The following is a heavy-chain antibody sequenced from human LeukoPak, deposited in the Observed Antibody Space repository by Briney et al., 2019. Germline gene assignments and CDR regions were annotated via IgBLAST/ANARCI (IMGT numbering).Heavy chain of an antibody. CDR2: VDPEDGET. Sequence: ASVKISXKVSGYTFTDYYMHWVQQAPGKGLEWMGLVDPEDGETIYAEKFQGRVTITADTSTDTAYMELSSLRSEDTAVYYCATRLESMVVTPVGIPWGQGTLVTVSS. D-gene: IGHD4-23*01. CDR1: GYTFTDYY. J-gene: IGHJ5*02. CDR3: ATRLESMVVTPVGIP. V-gene: IGHV1-69-2*01.